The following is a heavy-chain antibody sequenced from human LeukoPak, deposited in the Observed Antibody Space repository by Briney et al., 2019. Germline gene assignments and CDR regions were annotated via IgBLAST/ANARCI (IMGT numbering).Heavy chain of an antibody. D-gene: IGHD3-22*01. CDR1: GGTFNSYT. J-gene: IGHJ4*02. V-gene: IGHV1-69*05. CDR2: IIPMFGTT. CDR3: ARGPNSYDTSGYSPYYFDY. Sequence: ASVKVSCKASGGTFNSYTINWVRQAPGQGLEWMGEIIPMFGTTSYAQNLQGRVTITTDESTRTVDMELSSLRSEDTAVYYCARGPNSYDTSGYSPYYFDYWGQGTLVTVSS.